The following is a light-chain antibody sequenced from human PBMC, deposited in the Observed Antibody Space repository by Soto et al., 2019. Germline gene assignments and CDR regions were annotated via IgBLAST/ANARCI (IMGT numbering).Light chain of an antibody. V-gene: IGLV2-11*01. CDR1: SSDVGVYNY. CDR2: DVS. J-gene: IGLJ3*02. CDR3: CSYAGRYTWV. Sequence: QSALTQPRSVSGSPGQSVTISCTGTSSDVGVYNYVSWYQQHPGKAPKLMIYDVSKRPSGVPDRFSGSKSGNTASLTNSGPKAEDEADYYCCSYAGRYTWVFGGGTKVTVL.